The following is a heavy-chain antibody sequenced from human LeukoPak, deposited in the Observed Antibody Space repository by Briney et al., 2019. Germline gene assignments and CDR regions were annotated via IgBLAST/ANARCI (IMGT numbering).Heavy chain of an antibody. CDR2: IYHSGST. V-gene: IGHV4-4*02. CDR1: GGSLSSSDW. Sequence: SETLSLTCAVSGGSLSSSDWWSWVRQPPGKGLEWIGEIYHSGSTNYNPSLKSRVTISVDKSKKQFSLKLTSVTAADTAVYFCARDSMALTMVRKCYYGMDVWGQRTTVTVSS. D-gene: IGHD3-10*01. CDR3: ARDSMALTMVRKCYYGMDV. J-gene: IGHJ6*02.